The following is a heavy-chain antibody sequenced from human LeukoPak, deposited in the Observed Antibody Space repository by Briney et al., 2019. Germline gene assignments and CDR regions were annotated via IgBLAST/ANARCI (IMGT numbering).Heavy chain of an antibody. CDR1: GHTFTSYD. V-gene: IGHV1-8*01. D-gene: IGHD1-26*01. J-gene: IGHJ4*02. CDR3: TRASMNSGSLLDY. Sequence: ASVKVSCKASGHTFTSYDINWVRQATGQGLEWMGWMNPNSGNTGYAQKFQGRVTMTRNTSISTAYMELSSLRSEDTAVYYCTRASMNSGSLLDYWGQGTLVTVSS. CDR2: MNPNSGNT.